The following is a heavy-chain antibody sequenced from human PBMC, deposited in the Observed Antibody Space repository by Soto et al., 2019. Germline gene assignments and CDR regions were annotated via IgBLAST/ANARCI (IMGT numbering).Heavy chain of an antibody. CDR1: GGSINSYC. CDR2: IFDSGNA. Sequence: PSETLSLTCTVSGGSINSYCWSWIRQPPGKGLEWIAYIFDSGNANYNPSLKSRVTISVDTSKNQFSLKLTFVTAADTAVYYCARHRRTTVDKFYFDNWGQGALVTVSS. J-gene: IGHJ4*02. V-gene: IGHV4-59*08. CDR3: ARHRRTTVDKFYFDN. D-gene: IGHD4-4*01.